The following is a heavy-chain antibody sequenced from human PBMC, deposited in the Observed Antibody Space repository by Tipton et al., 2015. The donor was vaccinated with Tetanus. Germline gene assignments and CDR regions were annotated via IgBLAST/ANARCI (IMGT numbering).Heavy chain of an antibody. CDR3: ARDQGGGRVVRLNWFDP. V-gene: IGHV4-31*11. CDR1: GVSMRNGGYS. CDR2: IYYSGST. J-gene: IGHJ5*02. D-gene: IGHD6-6*01. Sequence: TLSLTCDVSGVSMRNGGYSWSWIRQPPGKGLEWVGYIYYSGSTHYNPSLKSRVTMSVDTSKNQFSLKLSSVTAADTAVYYCARDQGGGRVVRLNWFDPWGQGTLVTVSS.